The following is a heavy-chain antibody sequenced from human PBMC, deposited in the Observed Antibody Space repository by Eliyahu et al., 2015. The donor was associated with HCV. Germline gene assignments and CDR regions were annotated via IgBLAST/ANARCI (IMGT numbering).Heavy chain of an antibody. CDR2: ISRDGDTV. J-gene: IGHJ4*02. V-gene: IGHV3-48*03. D-gene: IGHD6-19*01. Sequence: EVQLVESGGALVQPGGSLRLSCEDSGFTFENSEMNWVRQAPGRGLGWLSYISRDGDTVYYAQSVKGRFTINRDNAKNLLFLQMNSLRAEDTAIYYCTQGGSGWFASDYWGQGTLVSVSS. CDR1: GFTFENSE. CDR3: TQGGSGWFASDY.